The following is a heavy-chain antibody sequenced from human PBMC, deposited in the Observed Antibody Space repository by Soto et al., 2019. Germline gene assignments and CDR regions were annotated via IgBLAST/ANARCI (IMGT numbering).Heavy chain of an antibody. CDR2: ISYDGSNK. J-gene: IGHJ6*02. Sequence: QVQLVESGGGVVQPGRSLRLSCAASGFTFSSYGMHWVRQAPGKGLEWVAVISYDGSNKYYADSVKGRFTISRDNSKNTQYLQMNSLRAEDTAVYYCAKDWTWFGEFIEQDYYYGMDVWGQGTTVTVSS. CDR1: GFTFSSYG. D-gene: IGHD3-10*01. CDR3: AKDWTWFGEFIEQDYYYGMDV. V-gene: IGHV3-30*18.